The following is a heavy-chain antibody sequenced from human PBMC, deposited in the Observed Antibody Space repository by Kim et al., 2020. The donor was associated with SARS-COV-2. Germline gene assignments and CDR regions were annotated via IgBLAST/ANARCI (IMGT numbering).Heavy chain of an antibody. CDR3: ARVGGYCSGGSCYYFDY. J-gene: IGHJ4*02. CDR2: INHSGST. V-gene: IGHV4-34*01. CDR1: GGSFSGYY. D-gene: IGHD2-15*01. Sequence: SETLSLTCAVYGGSFSGYYWSWIRQPPGKGLEWIGEINHSGSTNYNPSLKSRVTISVDTSKNQFSLKLSSVTAADTAVYYCARVGGYCSGGSCYYFDYWGQGTLVTVSS.